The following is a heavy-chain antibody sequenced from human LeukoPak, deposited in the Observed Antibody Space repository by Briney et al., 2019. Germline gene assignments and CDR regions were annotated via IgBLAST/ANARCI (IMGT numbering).Heavy chain of an antibody. V-gene: IGHV3-33*01. CDR3: AAGGRSGY. J-gene: IGHJ4*02. D-gene: IGHD2-15*01. CDR2: IWYDGSNK. CDR1: GFTFSSYG. Sequence: PGRSLRLSCAASGFTFSSYGMHWVRQAPGKGLEWVAVIWYDGSNKYYADSVKGRFTISRDNAKNTVYLQMSSLRAEDTAVYFCAAGGRSGYWGQGTLVTVSS.